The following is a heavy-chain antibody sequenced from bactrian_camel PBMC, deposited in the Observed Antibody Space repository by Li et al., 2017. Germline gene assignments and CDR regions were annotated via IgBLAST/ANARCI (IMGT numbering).Heavy chain of an antibody. CDR1: GFTFSYAD. J-gene: IGHJ4*01. D-gene: IGHD6*01. Sequence: VQLVESGGGLVQPGGSLKLACAASGFTFSYADMMWVRQAPGKGLEWVATINSSGTSRHYADSVKGRFTISRDYTKNTVYLQLNSLKTEDMAMYYCANTVAGSPYYWGQGTQVTVS. V-gene: IGHV3S40*01. CDR2: INSSGTSR. CDR3: ANTVAGSPYY.